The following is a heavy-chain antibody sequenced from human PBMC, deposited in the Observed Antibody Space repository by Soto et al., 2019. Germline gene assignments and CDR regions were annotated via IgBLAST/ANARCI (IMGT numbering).Heavy chain of an antibody. CDR2: INAGNGNT. CDR1: GYTFTSYA. V-gene: IGHV1-3*01. J-gene: IGHJ6*02. CDR3: ARDQVKDIVVVPAATYDYYYGMDV. Sequence: ASVKVSCKASGYTFTSYAMHWVRQAPGQRLERMGWINAGNGNTKYSQKFQGRVTITRDTSASTAYMELSSLRSEDTAVYYCARDQVKDIVVVPAATYDYYYGMDVWGQGTTVTVSS. D-gene: IGHD2-2*01.